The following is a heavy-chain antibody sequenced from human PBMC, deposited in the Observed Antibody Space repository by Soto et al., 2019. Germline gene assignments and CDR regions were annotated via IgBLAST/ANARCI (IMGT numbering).Heavy chain of an antibody. CDR2: SSAYNGNT. D-gene: IGHD6-19*01. J-gene: IGHJ4*02. CDR1: GYTFTSYG. Sequence: SVKVSCKSSGYTFTSYGISWVRQAPGQGLEWMGWSSAYNGNTNYAQKLQGRVTMTTDTSTSTAYMELRSLRSDDTAVYYCARVLAVAGTGIDYWGQGTLVTVSS. V-gene: IGHV1-18*01. CDR3: ARVLAVAGTGIDY.